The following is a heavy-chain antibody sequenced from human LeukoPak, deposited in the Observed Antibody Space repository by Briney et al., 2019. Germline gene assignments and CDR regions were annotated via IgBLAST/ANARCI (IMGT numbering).Heavy chain of an antibody. CDR3: TRGDKYYDILTGYYAPSYFHF. Sequence: PSETLSLTCTVSGGSISISDYYWGWIRQPPGKGLEWIGSIHYGGSTHYSPSLKSRVTISVDTSRNQFSLNLNSVTAADTAVYYCTRGDKYYDILTGYYAPSYFHFWGQGILVTVSS. V-gene: IGHV4-39*07. D-gene: IGHD3-9*01. J-gene: IGHJ4*02. CDR2: IHYGGST. CDR1: GGSISISDYY.